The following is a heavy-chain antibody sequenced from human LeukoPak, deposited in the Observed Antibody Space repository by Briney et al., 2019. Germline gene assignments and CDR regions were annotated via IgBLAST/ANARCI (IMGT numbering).Heavy chain of an antibody. J-gene: IGHJ6*03. CDR2: SYYSGST. V-gene: IGHV4-39*01. Sequence: SETLSLTCTVSGGSISSSSYYRGWIRQPPGKGLEWIGGSYYSGSTYYNPALKSRVTISVDTSKNQLLLKLSSVNAADMALYXXXXXXXXXXXLSHYYYYYYMDVWGKGTTVTISS. D-gene: IGHD3-16*02. CDR3: XXXXXXXXXLSHYYYYYYMDV. CDR1: GGSISSSSYY.